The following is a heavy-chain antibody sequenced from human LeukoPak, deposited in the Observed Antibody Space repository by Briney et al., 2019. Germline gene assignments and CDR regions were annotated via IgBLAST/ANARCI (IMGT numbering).Heavy chain of an antibody. CDR1: GDSVNIHHHF. CDR3: AREGGNFDFDS. V-gene: IGHV4-31*03. Sequence: PSETLFLTCTVSGDSVNIHHHFWGWIRQHPGKGLEWIGYVNYIGSSFYNPSLKSRVTISLDTSKNQISLNLTTVTAADTAVYYCAREGGNFDFDSWGQGSLVTVSS. J-gene: IGHJ4*02. D-gene: IGHD4-23*01. CDR2: VNYIGSS.